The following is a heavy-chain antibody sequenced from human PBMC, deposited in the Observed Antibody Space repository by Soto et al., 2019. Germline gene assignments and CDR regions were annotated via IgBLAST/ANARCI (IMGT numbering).Heavy chain of an antibody. CDR3: ASGRTAAVTGAFDY. CDR2: ISYDGSNK. J-gene: IGHJ4*02. CDR1: GFTFSSYA. Sequence: WSLRLSCAASGFTFSSYAMHWVRQAPGKGLEWVAVISYDGSNKYYADSVKGRFTISRDNSKNTLYLQMNSLGAEDTAVYYCASGRTAAVTGAFDYWGQGTLVTVSS. V-gene: IGHV3-30-3*01. D-gene: IGHD6-13*01.